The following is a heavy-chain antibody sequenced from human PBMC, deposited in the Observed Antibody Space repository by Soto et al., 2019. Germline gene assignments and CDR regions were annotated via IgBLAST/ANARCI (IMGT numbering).Heavy chain of an antibody. D-gene: IGHD3-3*01. CDR3: ARQECDRAGFHGF. J-gene: IGHJ4*02. Sequence: QVQLQESGPGLVKPSETLSLTCAVSGGSIGSSSYYWGWIRQAPGKGLEWIGSVYYSGSTLYNPSLNSRVTISLETSQNQGSLQLNSVNPADKSIYYCARQECDRAGFHGFWGRGILVNVSS. CDR1: GGSIGSSSYY. CDR2: VYYSGST. V-gene: IGHV4-39*01.